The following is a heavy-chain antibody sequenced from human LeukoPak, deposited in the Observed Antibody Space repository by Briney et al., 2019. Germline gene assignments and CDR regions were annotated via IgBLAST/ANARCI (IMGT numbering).Heavy chain of an antibody. CDR3: ARWGYCSGGSCSSPGDY. CDR1: GGSISSYY. Sequence: SETLSLTCTVSGGSISSYYWSWIRQPPGKGLEWIGYIYYSGSTNYNPSLKSRVTISVDTSKNQFSLKLSSVTAADTAVYYCARWGYCSGGSCSSPGDYWGQGTLVTVSS. V-gene: IGHV4-59*08. CDR2: IYYSGST. J-gene: IGHJ4*02. D-gene: IGHD2-15*01.